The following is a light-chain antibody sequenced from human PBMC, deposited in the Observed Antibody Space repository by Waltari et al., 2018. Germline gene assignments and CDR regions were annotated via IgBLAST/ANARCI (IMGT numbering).Light chain of an antibody. J-gene: IGLJ2*01. V-gene: IGLV2-8*01. CDR3: TSYAGSHNWV. CDR2: EVN. CDR1: SHDVCGYTH. Sequence: HSALTQPPSASGSTGQSVTIPCTGTSHDVCGYTHPSWYQHHPGKAPKLMISEVNKRPSGVPDRFSGSKSGNTASLTVSGLQADDEADYYCTSYAGSHNWVFGGGTKLTVL.